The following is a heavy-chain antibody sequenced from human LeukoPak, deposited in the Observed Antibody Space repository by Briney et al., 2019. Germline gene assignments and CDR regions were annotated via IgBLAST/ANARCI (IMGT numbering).Heavy chain of an antibody. Sequence: ASVKVSCKASGYTFTGYYMHWVRQAPGQGLEWMGWINPNSGGTNYAQKFQGRVTMTRDTSIGTTYMELSRPRSDDTAVYYCARAPGGDSNWFDPWGQGTLVTVSS. J-gene: IGHJ5*02. CDR3: ARAPGGDSNWFDP. D-gene: IGHD4-17*01. V-gene: IGHV1-2*02. CDR1: GYTFTGYY. CDR2: INPNSGGT.